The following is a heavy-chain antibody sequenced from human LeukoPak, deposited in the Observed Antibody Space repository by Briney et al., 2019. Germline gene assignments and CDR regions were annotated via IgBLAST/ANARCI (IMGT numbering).Heavy chain of an antibody. CDR1: GFTFSGSA. V-gene: IGHV3-73*01. J-gene: IGHJ4*02. CDR3: AKPLRGVDGIDY. Sequence: GGSLRLSCAASGFTFSGSAMHWVRQASGKGLEWVGRIRSKANSYATVYAASVKGRFTISRDNSKNTLYLQMNSLRAEDTAVYYCAKPLRGVDGIDYWGQGTLVTVSS. D-gene: IGHD3-10*01. CDR2: IRSKANSYAT.